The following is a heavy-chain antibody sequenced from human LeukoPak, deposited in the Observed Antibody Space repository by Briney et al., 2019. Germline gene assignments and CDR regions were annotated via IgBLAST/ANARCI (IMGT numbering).Heavy chain of an antibody. J-gene: IGHJ4*02. Sequence: PSETLSLTCSVSGGSFSGSYWFWIRQPPGQGLEWIGYVYYSGATNYNPSLRSRVTLSVDTSKNQFSLKLNSVTAADTAIYYCAREIPGAGHFDYWGQGALVTVSS. D-gene: IGHD6-13*01. CDR1: GGSFSGSY. CDR2: VYYSGAT. CDR3: AREIPGAGHFDY. V-gene: IGHV4-59*12.